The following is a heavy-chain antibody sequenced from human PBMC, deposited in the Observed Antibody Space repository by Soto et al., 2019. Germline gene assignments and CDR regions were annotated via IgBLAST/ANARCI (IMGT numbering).Heavy chain of an antibody. V-gene: IGHV3-30-3*01. CDR1: GFTFSNYA. J-gene: IGHJ4*02. CDR2: ISYDGSNK. D-gene: IGHD3-22*01. CDR3: ARGHGYYDSSGYFDY. Sequence: PGGSLRLSCAASGFTFSNYAMHWVRQAPGKGLEWVAVISYDGSNKYYADSVKGRFTISRDNSKNTLYLQMNSLRAEDTAVYHCARGHGYYDSSGYFDYWGQGTLVTVSS.